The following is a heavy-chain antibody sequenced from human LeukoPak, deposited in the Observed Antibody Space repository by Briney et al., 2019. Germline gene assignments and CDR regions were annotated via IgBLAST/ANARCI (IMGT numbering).Heavy chain of an antibody. Sequence: ASVKVSCKXSGYTFTGXXXXXXXXAXXXXXXXXXXINPNXXGTNYAXXXXXXXXXTXDXSISTAYMELSRLRSDDTAVYCCARDRLLWFGELLFDYWGQGTLVTVSS. D-gene: IGHD3-10*01. CDR3: ARDRLLWFGELLFDY. J-gene: IGHJ4*02. CDR2: INPNXXGT. V-gene: IGHV1-2*02. CDR1: GYTFTGXX.